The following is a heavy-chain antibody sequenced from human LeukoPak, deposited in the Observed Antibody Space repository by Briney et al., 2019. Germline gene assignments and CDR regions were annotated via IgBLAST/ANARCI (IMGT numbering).Heavy chain of an antibody. J-gene: IGHJ4*02. CDR2: ISGSGVST. CDR3: AKDDGSLGSGLN. V-gene: IGHV3-23*01. Sequence: RPGGSLRLSCAASGFTFSSHGMSWVRQAPGQGLEWVSVISGSGVSTYYADSVKGRFTISRDNSKNTLYLQMNSLRAEDTAVYYCAKDDGSLGSGLNWGQGTLVTVSS. D-gene: IGHD3-10*01. CDR1: GFTFSSHG.